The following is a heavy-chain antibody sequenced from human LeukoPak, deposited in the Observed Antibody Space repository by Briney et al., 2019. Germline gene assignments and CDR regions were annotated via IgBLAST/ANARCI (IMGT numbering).Heavy chain of an antibody. J-gene: IGHJ3*02. V-gene: IGHV3-7*01. Sequence: PGGSLRLSCAASGFTFSNYWMTWVRQAPGKGLEWVANMKHDGSEKYYVDSVRGRFAISRDNAKNLLYLQMNSLRAEDTAIYYCARDRSKVTAYDDALDIWGQGTMVTVSS. D-gene: IGHD2-21*02. CDR3: ARDRSKVTAYDDALDI. CDR2: MKHDGSEK. CDR1: GFTFSNYW.